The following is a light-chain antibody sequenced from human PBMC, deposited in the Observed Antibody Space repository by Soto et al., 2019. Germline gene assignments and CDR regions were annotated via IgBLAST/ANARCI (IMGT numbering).Light chain of an antibody. CDR1: QSVSGN. CDR2: AAS. CDR3: QQYNNWPPYT. J-gene: IGKJ2*01. V-gene: IGKV3-15*01. Sequence: ETVMTQSPATLSVSPGERAILSCRASQSVSGNLAWYQQKPGQAPRLLIYAASSRAAGIPPRFSGSGSGTEFILTISSLQSEDFAVYYCQQYNNWPPYTFGQGTKLEIK.